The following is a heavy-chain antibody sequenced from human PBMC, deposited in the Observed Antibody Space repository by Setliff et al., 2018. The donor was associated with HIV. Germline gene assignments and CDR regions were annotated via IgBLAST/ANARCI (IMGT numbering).Heavy chain of an antibody. CDR3: ARLAEDYYDSGTWEVDY. D-gene: IGHD3-10*01. CDR1: GGSINSGNY. J-gene: IGHJ4*01. V-gene: IGHV4-4*09. CDR2: MFASGAT. Sequence: SETLSLTCTVSGGSINSGNYWSWVRQPPGKGLEWMGYMFASGATNYNPSLKSRVTISVDTSKNQFSLTLKSVTATDTAVYYCARLAEDYYDSGTWEVDYWAHGTLVTVSS.